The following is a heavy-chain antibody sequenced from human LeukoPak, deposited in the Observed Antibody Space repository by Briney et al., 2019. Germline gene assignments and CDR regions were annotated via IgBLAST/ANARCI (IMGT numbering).Heavy chain of an antibody. CDR3: ARDQGYCTSASCRGDALDV. D-gene: IGHD2-2*01. Sequence: GGSLRLSCAASGFTFSSYWMSWVRQAPGKGLEWVAKIKQDGSEKYYVDSVKGRFTISRDNAKNSLSLQMNSLRAEDTAVYYCARDQGYCTSASCRGDALDVWGQGSMVSVSS. CDR1: GFTFSSYW. J-gene: IGHJ3*01. V-gene: IGHV3-7*01. CDR2: IKQDGSEK.